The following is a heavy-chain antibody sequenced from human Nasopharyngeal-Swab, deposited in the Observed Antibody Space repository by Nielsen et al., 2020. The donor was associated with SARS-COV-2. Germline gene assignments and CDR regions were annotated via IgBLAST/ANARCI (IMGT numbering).Heavy chain of an antibody. J-gene: IGHJ3*02. CDR2: IVGSGDISGSGGST. CDR1: GYSFRTYG. D-gene: IGHD3-22*01. Sequence: GGSLRLSCVASGYSFRTYGMSWVRQAPGKGLEWVAAIVGSGDISGSGGSTYYADSLQGRFTISKDDAKNSLYLQMSSLRAEDTAVYYCARGSGYYGAFDIWGQGTMVTVSS. CDR3: ARGSGYYGAFDI. V-gene: IGHV3-23*01.